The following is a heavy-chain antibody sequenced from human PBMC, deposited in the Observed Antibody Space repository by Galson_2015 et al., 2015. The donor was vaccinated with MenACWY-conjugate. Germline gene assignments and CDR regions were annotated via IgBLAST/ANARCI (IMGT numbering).Heavy chain of an antibody. CDR1: GAAITSSDYY. J-gene: IGHJ4*02. V-gene: IGHV4-39*07. CDR3: ARESSYCAGGTCGYF. Sequence: LSLTCTASGAAITSSDYYGSWIRQSPGKGLEWIGTVCYNGTTHYNPSLKSRVTMSVDTSKSQISLNLNSATAADTAVYYCARESSYCAGGTCGYFWGQGTLVTVSS. CDR2: VCYNGTT. D-gene: IGHD2-15*01.